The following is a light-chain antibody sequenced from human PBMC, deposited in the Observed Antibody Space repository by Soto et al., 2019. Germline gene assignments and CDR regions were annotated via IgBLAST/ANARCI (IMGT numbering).Light chain of an antibody. V-gene: IGLV2-11*01. J-gene: IGLJ3*02. CDR1: SSDVGAYDY. Sequence: QSALTQPRSVSGSPGQSVTISCTGASSDVGAYDYVSLHQQHPGKAPKVIIFYVSKRPSGVPDRFSGSRSGNTASLTISGLQAEDEADYYCCSYAGTYSWVFGGGTKLTVL. CDR3: CSYAGTYSWV. CDR2: YVS.